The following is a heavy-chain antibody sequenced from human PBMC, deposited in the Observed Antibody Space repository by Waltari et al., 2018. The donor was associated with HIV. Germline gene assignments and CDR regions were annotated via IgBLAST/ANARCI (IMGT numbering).Heavy chain of an antibody. CDR3: ARARVGTGDNRNYDWFDP. CDR1: GYTFTKYG. Sequence: QVQLVQSGAEVKKPGASVKVSCKASGYTFTKYGISWVRQAPGQGLEWMGWISAYKGNTNYAQQLQGRVTVTTDTSTNTAYMELRSLKSDDTAVYYCARARVGTGDNRNYDWFDPWGQGTLVTVSS. J-gene: IGHJ5*02. V-gene: IGHV1-18*01. CDR2: ISAYKGNT. D-gene: IGHD1-7*01.